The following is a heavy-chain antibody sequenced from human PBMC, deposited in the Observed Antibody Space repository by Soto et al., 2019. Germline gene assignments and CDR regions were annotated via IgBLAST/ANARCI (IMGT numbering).Heavy chain of an antibody. V-gene: IGHV4-38-2*01. CDR1: GFFISSGNY. CDR2: IFHGGNT. Sequence: PSETLSLTCAVSGFFISSGNYWGWIRKPPGKGLEWIGSIFHGGNTYYNPSLKSRGTISVDMSKNQFSLKLNSVTAADTAVYYCARARWYDAFDVWGQGTVVTVSS. J-gene: IGHJ3*01. CDR3: ARARWYDAFDV. D-gene: IGHD2-15*01.